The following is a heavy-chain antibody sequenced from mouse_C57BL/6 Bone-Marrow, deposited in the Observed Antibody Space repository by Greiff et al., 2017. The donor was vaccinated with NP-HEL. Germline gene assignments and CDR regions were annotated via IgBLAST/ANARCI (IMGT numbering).Heavy chain of an antibody. CDR3: ASDYYGSSYDAY. CDR2: ISYDGSN. V-gene: IGHV3-6*01. Sequence: EVKLQESGPGLVKPSQSLSLTCSVTGYSITSGYYWNWIRQFPGNKLEWMGYISYDGSNNYNPSLKNRISITRDTSKNQFFLKLNSVTTEDTATYYCASDYYGSSYDAYWGQGTLVTVSA. J-gene: IGHJ3*01. D-gene: IGHD1-1*01. CDR1: GYSITSGYY.